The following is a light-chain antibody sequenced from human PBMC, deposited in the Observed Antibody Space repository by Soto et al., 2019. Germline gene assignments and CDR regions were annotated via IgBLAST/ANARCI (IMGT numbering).Light chain of an antibody. V-gene: IGKV3D-20*02. CDR2: AAS. CDR1: QSISSSY. J-gene: IGKJ3*01. Sequence: EIVLTQSPGTLTLSPGERATLSCRTSQSISSSYLAWYQQRHGQAPRLLIYAASSRATGIPDRFSGSGSGTDFTLTVSRLEPEDSAVYYCQQRGNWPATFGPGTKVDV. CDR3: QQRGNWPAT.